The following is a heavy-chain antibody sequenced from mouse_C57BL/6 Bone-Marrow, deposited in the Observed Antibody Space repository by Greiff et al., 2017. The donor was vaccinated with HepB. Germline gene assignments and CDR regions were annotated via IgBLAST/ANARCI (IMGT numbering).Heavy chain of an antibody. CDR2: INYDGSST. D-gene: IGHD1-1*01. CDR1: GFTFSDYY. Sequence: DVKLVESEGGLVQPGSSMKLSCTASGFTFSDYYMAWVRQVPEKGLEWVANINYDGSSTYYLDSLKSRFIISRDNAKNILYLQMSSLKSEDTATYYCARGGSSYRYWYFDVWGTGTTVTVSS. V-gene: IGHV5-16*01. CDR3: ARGGSSYRYWYFDV. J-gene: IGHJ1*03.